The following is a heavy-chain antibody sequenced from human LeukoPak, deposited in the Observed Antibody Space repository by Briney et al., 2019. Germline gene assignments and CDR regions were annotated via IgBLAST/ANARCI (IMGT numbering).Heavy chain of an antibody. CDR3: ARGAITMISY. CDR2: IYTSGST. J-gene: IGHJ4*02. CDR1: GGSISSGSYY. V-gene: IGHV4-61*02. D-gene: IGHD3-22*01. Sequence: PSETLSLTCTVSGGSISSGSYYWSWIRQPAGKGLEWIGRIYTSGSTNYNPSLKSRVTISVDTSKNQFSLKLSSVTAADTAVYYCARGAITMISYWGQGTLVTVSS.